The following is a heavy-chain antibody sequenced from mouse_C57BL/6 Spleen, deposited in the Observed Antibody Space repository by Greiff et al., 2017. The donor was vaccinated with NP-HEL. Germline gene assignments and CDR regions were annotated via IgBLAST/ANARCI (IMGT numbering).Heavy chain of an antibody. CDR3: ARGYGSSYPDY. V-gene: IGHV1-69*01. Sequence: VQLQQSGAELVMPGASVKLSCKASGYTFTSYWMHWVKQRPGQGLEWIGEIDPSYSYTNYNQKFKGKSTLTVDKSSSTAYMQLSSLTSEDSAVYYCARGYGSSYPDYWGHGTTLTVSS. CDR1: GYTFTSYW. D-gene: IGHD1-1*01. CDR2: IDPSYSYT. J-gene: IGHJ2*01.